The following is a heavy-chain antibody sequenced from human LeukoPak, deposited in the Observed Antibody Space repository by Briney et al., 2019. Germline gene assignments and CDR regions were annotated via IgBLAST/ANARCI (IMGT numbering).Heavy chain of an antibody. J-gene: IGHJ4*02. V-gene: IGHV3-74*01. Sequence: GGSLRLSCVASEFTFSNYWIHWVRQPPGKGLVWVSRIHYDGIVTNYADSVEGRFTISRDNAKNTVHLQMNSLRAEDTAVYYCAKDGGSRFFDYWGQGTLVTVSS. CDR2: IHYDGIVT. CDR3: AKDGGSRFFDY. CDR1: EFTFSNYW. D-gene: IGHD4-23*01.